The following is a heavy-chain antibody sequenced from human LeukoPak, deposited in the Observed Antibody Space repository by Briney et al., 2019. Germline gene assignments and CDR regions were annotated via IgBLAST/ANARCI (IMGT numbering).Heavy chain of an antibody. CDR2: IYHSGST. V-gene: IGHV4-38-2*02. J-gene: IGHJ4*02. Sequence: KPSETLSLTCTVSGYSISSGYYWGWIRQPPGKGLEWIGSIYHSGSTYYNSSLKSRVTISLDTSKNQFSLKLSSVTAADTAVYYCAPGIFDWLTREEYYFDYWGQGTLVTVSS. CDR3: APGIFDWLTREEYYFDY. CDR1: GYSISSGYY. D-gene: IGHD3-9*01.